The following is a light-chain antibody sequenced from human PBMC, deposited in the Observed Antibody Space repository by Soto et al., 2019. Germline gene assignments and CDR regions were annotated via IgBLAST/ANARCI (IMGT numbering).Light chain of an antibody. CDR3: QKYGSSLWT. CDR2: GES. Sequence: EIVLTQSPVTLSLSPGERATLPCGASQSVSSSYLAWYQQKTGQAPRILIYGESSRATGIPDRLSGSGSGTDLNLTISRLEPEDFAVYYCQKYGSSLWTFGQGTKVDIK. CDR1: QSVSSSY. J-gene: IGKJ1*01. V-gene: IGKV3-20*01.